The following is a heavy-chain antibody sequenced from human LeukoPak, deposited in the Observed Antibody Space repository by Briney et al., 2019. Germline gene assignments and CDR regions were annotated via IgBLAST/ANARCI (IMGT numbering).Heavy chain of an antibody. CDR2: ISSSSSYI. V-gene: IGHV3-21*01. CDR1: GFTFSSYS. J-gene: IGHJ4*02. CDR3: ARAGYSYPYYFDY. D-gene: IGHD5-18*01. Sequence: PGGSLRLSCAPSGFTFSSYSMNWVRQAPGKGLEWVTSISSSSSYIYYADSVKGRFTISRDNAKNSLYLQMNSLRAEDTAVYYCARAGYSYPYYFDYWGQGTLVTVSS.